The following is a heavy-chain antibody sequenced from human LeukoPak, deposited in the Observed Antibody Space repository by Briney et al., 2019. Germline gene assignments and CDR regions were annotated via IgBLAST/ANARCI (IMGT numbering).Heavy chain of an antibody. D-gene: IGHD3-3*01. J-gene: IGHJ4*02. CDR1: GYTFTSYG. CDR3: AREPPDYDFWSGIVQSDY. V-gene: IGHV1-18*01. Sequence: ASVKVSCRASGYTFTSYGISWVRQAPGRGLEWMGWISAYNGNTNYAQKLQGRVTMTTDTSTSTAYMGLRSLRSDDTAVYYCAREPPDYDFWSGIVQSDYWGQGTLVTVSS. CDR2: ISAYNGNT.